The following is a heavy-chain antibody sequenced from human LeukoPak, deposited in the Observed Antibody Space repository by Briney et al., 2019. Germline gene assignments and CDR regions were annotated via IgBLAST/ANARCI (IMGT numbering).Heavy chain of an antibody. D-gene: IGHD5-12*01. V-gene: IGHV3-21*01. CDR2: ISSSSNYI. Sequence: GGSLRLSCAASGFTFSSYIMNWVRQAPGKGLEWVSSISSSSNYIYHADSVKGRFTISRDNAKNSLYLQMNSLRVEDTAVYYCARGDSAYDDRLGDAFDIWGQGTMVSVSS. J-gene: IGHJ3*02. CDR1: GFTFSSYI. CDR3: ARGDSAYDDRLGDAFDI.